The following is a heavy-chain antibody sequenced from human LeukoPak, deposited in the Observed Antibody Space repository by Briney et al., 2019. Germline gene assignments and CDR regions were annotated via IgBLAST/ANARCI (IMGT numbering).Heavy chain of an antibody. CDR2: INSDGSIT. V-gene: IGHV3-74*01. CDR3: ARDYNWNPPDY. Sequence: GGSLRLSWAASGXTFSSHWMHWVRQAPGKGLVWVSRINSDGSITTYADSAQGRFTISRDNAKNTLYLQMNSLRVEDTAVYYCARDYNWNPPDYWGQGTPVTVSS. CDR1: GXTFSSHW. J-gene: IGHJ4*02. D-gene: IGHD1-1*01.